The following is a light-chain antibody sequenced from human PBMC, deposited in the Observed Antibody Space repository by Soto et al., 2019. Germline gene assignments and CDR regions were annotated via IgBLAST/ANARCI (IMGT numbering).Light chain of an antibody. V-gene: IGLV2-14*02. Sequence: QSALTQPASVSGSPGQSITISCTGSSSDVGRYNIVSWYQQHPGKAPKLMIYEGSKRPSGIPDRFSGSKSGTSATLGITGLQTGDEADYYCGTWDSSLSGWVFGGGTKLTVL. CDR1: SSDVGRYNI. J-gene: IGLJ3*02. CDR3: GTWDSSLSGWV. CDR2: EGS.